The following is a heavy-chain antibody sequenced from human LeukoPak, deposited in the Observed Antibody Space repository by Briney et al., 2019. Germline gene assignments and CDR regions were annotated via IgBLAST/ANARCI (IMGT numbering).Heavy chain of an antibody. CDR1: GGTFSSYA. D-gene: IGHD3-22*01. Sequence: ASVKVSCKASGGTFSSYAISWVRQAPGQGLEWMGWISAYNGNTNYAQKFQGRVTMTRDTSISTAYMELSRLRSDDTAVYYCAREGYDSSGYYYSPYYFDYWGQGTLVTVSS. V-gene: IGHV1-18*01. CDR3: AREGYDSSGYYYSPYYFDY. CDR2: ISAYNGNT. J-gene: IGHJ4*02.